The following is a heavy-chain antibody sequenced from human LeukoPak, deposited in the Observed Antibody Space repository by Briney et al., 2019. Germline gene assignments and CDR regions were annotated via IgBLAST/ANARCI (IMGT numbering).Heavy chain of an antibody. CDR2: IVVGSGNT. J-gene: IGHJ6*02. CDR3: AADITMNGMDV. CDR1: GFTFTSSA. V-gene: IGHV1-58*01. D-gene: IGHD3-22*01. Sequence: SVKVSCKASGFTFTSSAVQWVRQARGQRLEWIGWIVVGSGNTNYAQKFQERVTITRDLSTSTAYMELSSLRSEDTAVYYCAADITMNGMDVWGQGTTVTVSS.